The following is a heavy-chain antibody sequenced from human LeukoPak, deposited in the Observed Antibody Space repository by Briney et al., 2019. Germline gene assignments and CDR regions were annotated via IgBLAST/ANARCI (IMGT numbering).Heavy chain of an antibody. CDR3: ARDTGSYSWFDP. J-gene: IGHJ5*02. CDR1: GGSISSYY. D-gene: IGHD1-26*01. CDR2: IYYSGST. Sequence: SETLSLTCTVSGGSISSYYWSWIRHPPGKGLEWIGYIYYSGSTNYNPSLKSRVTISVDTSKNQFSLKLSSVTAADTAVYYCARDTGSYSWFDPWGQGTLVTVSS. V-gene: IGHV4-59*01.